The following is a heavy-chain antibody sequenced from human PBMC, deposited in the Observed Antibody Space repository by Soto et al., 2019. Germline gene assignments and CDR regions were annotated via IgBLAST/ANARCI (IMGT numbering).Heavy chain of an antibody. Sequence: QVQLVQSGAEVKKPGASVKVSCKASGYTFTSWDVYWVRQAAGQGLGWMGYMNPRSGNPGYEHKFQGRVTMTRDTSISTAYMELSSLTSDDTAVYYCTASSWTGAGLDFWGQGTPVTVAS. J-gene: IGHJ4*01. CDR2: MNPRSGNP. V-gene: IGHV1-8*01. D-gene: IGHD6-13*01. CDR1: GYTFTSWD. CDR3: TASSWTGAGLDF.